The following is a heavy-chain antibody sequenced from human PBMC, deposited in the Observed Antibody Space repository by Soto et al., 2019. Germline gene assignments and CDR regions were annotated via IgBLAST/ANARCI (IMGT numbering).Heavy chain of an antibody. Sequence: GGSLRLSCSASGFTFSIYAMHWVRQAPGKGLEYVSTISSNGGSTYYADSVKGRFTISRDNSKNTLYLQMSSLRAEDTAIYYCVKGVSYAFDIWGQGTMVTVS. CDR1: GFTFSIYA. V-gene: IGHV3-64D*06. CDR3: VKGVSYAFDI. J-gene: IGHJ3*02. CDR2: ISSNGGST. D-gene: IGHD3-16*01.